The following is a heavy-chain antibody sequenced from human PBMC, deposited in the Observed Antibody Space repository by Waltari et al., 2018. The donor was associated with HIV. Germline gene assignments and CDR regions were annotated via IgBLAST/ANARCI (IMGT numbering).Heavy chain of an antibody. CDR2: ISGSGGST. J-gene: IGHJ3*02. Sequence: EVQLLESGGGLVQPGGSLSLSCAASGFTFSNYTLSWVRQAPGKGLGWVSSISGSGGSTYYADSVKGRFTVSRDNSKDTLFLQMNSLRAEDTALYYCAKEGIIVITDAFDIWGQGTMVIVSS. CDR3: AKEGIIVITDAFDI. V-gene: IGHV3-23*01. D-gene: IGHD3-22*01. CDR1: GFTFSNYT.